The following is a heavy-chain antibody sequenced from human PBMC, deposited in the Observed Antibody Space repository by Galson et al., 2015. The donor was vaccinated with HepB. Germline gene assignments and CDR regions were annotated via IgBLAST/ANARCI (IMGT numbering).Heavy chain of an antibody. V-gene: IGHV4-34*01. CDR2: INRSGST. J-gene: IGHJ4*02. Sequence: LSLTCAVYGGSFSGYYWSWIRQPPGKGLEWIGEINRSGSTNYNPSLKSRVTISVDTSKNQFSLKLSSVTAADTAVYYCARGRPKSDHIVVVVAANELDYWGQGTLVTVSS. D-gene: IGHD2-15*01. CDR1: GGSFSGYY. CDR3: ARGRPKSDHIVVVVAANELDY.